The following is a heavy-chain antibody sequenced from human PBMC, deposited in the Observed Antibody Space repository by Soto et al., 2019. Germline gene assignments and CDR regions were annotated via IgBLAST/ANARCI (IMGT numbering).Heavy chain of an antibody. Sequence: ASVKVSCKVSGYTFTGYYLHWARQAPGQGLEWMGWINPDNGAANYAQQFQGRVTMTRDTSISTVYLEFSSLRSDDTAVYFCARGEAHRWLFPYLDSWGQGAPVTVYS. J-gene: IGHJ4*02. V-gene: IGHV1-2*02. CDR3: ARGEAHRWLFPYLDS. CDR1: GYTFTGYY. D-gene: IGHD2-15*01. CDR2: INPDNGAA.